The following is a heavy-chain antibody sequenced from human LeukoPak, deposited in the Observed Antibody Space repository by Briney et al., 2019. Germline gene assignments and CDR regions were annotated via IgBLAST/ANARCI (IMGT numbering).Heavy chain of an antibody. CDR2: ISYDGSNK. Sequence: SGGSLRLSCAASGFTFSSYAMHWVRQAPGKGLEWVAVISYDGSNKYYADSVKGRFTISRDNSKNTLYLQMNSLRAEDTAVYYCAKGDENDYWGQGTLVTVSS. CDR3: AKGDENDY. CDR1: GFTFSSYA. J-gene: IGHJ4*02. V-gene: IGHV3-30*04. D-gene: IGHD3-16*01.